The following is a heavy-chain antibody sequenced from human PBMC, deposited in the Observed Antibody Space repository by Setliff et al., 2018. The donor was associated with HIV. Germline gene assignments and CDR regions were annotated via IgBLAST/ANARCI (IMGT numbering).Heavy chain of an antibody. J-gene: IGHJ4*02. V-gene: IGHV3-21*04. CDR1: GFTFSSYS. D-gene: IGHD1-1*01. CDR2: ISGSSSYF. CDR3: ARYTRVPQF. Sequence: PGGSLRLSCAASGFTFSSYSMSWVRQAPGKGLEWVSSISGSSSYFEYADSVKGRFTVSRDNARNSLYLDLNSLRAEDTAVYYCARYTRVPQFWGQGTLVTVSS.